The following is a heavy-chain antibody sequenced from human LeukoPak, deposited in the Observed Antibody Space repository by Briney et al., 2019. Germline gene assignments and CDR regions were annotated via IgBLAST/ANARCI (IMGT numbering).Heavy chain of an antibody. CDR3: ARVGKMVYCGGDCYRPSWFDP. CDR1: GGSISSGDYY. Sequence: PSETLSLTCTVSGGSISSGDYYWSWIRQPPGKGLECIGYIYYSGSTYDNPSLKSRVTISVDTSKNRFSLKLSSVTAADTAVYYCARVGKMVYCGGDCYRPSWFDPWGQGTLVTVSS. D-gene: IGHD2-21*01. J-gene: IGHJ5*02. CDR2: IYYSGST. V-gene: IGHV4-30-4*08.